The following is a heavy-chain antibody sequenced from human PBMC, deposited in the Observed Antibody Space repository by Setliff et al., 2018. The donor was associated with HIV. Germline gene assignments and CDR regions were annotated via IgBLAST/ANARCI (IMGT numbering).Heavy chain of an antibody. CDR3: ARVPQDTYNYPFSYSYYMDV. CDR1: GYPFTKYG. D-gene: IGHD3-16*01. J-gene: IGHJ6*03. CDR2: ISAFSGNT. Sequence: ASVKVSCKTSGYPFTKYGIIWVRQAPGQGLEWVGLISAFSGNTNSAQRVQGRVTMTTDTSTTTAYMELRSLRSEDTAVYYCARVPQDTYNYPFSYSYYMDVWGKGTTVTVSS. V-gene: IGHV1-18*01.